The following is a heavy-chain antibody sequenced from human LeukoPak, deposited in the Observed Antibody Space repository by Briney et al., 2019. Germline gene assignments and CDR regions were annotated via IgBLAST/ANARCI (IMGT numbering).Heavy chain of an antibody. CDR2: IYYSGST. CDR3: ARDRGTPGATANWYFDR. D-gene: IGHD1-26*01. J-gene: IGHJ2*01. V-gene: IGHV4-59*01. Sequence: SETLSLTCTVPGDSFSGYYWTWIRQTPGKGLEWIGYIYYSGSTNYNPSLRSRVTISVDTSKNQFSLNLRSVTAADTAAYYCARDRGTPGATANWYFDRWGRGTLVTVSS. CDR1: GDSFSGYY.